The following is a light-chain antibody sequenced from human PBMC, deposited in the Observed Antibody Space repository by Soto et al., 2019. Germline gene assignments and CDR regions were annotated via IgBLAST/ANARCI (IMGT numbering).Light chain of an antibody. Sequence: DIQMTQSPSSVFASVGNRFTITCRASQGISTWLAWYQQKPGKAPKLLIYVASSLQSGVPSRFSRRGSWTDFTLTISSLQPENFATYYCQQANSFPLPFGGGPKVDIK. CDR1: QGISTW. V-gene: IGKV1-12*01. CDR2: VAS. CDR3: QQANSFPLP. J-gene: IGKJ4*01.